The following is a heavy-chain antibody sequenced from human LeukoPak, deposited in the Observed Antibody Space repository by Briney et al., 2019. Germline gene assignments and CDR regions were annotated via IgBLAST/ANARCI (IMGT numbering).Heavy chain of an antibody. J-gene: IGHJ3*02. CDR1: GFSFSRHS. V-gene: IGHV3-48*01. Sequence: GGSLRLSCEVSGFSFSRHSMNWVRQAPGKGLEWVSYISSGSGTIYYADSVKGRFTIARDNSKNTLYVQMSSLRPEDTAVYYCVKALDYGGNHAFDIWGQGTMVTVSS. CDR2: ISSGSGTI. D-gene: IGHD4-23*01. CDR3: VKALDYGGNHAFDI.